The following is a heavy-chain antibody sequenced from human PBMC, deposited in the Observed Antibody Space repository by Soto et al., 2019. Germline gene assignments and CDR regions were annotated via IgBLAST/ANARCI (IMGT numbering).Heavy chain of an antibody. CDR1: GGSISSYY. J-gene: IGHJ3*02. CDR2: IYYSGST. Sequence: QVQLQESGPGLVKPSETLSLTCTVSGGSISSYYWSWIRQPPGKGLEWIGYIYYSGSTNYNPSLTSRVTISVGTSNNQSSLKLSSVTAADTAVYYCARRYGSVFDIWGQGTMVTVSS. CDR3: ARRYGSVFDI. V-gene: IGHV4-59*08. D-gene: IGHD3-10*01.